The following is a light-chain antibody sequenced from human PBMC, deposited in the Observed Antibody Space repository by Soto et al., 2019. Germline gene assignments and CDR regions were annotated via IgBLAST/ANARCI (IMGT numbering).Light chain of an antibody. V-gene: IGKV1-27*01. Sequence: QMAQSPSSLSASVGDRVSITCRASQGISTYVAWYQQKPGKVPKLLIYAASTLQSGVSSRFSGSGSGTDFTLTISSLQTEDVATYYCHQRNRWPPVTFGGGTKVDIK. CDR3: HQRNRWPPVT. CDR1: QGISTY. J-gene: IGKJ4*01. CDR2: AAS.